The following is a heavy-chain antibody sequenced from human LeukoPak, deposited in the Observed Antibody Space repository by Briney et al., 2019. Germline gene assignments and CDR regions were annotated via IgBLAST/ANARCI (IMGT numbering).Heavy chain of an antibody. CDR1: GETFNDQY. D-gene: IGHD6-13*01. J-gene: IGHJ4*02. CDR3: ARESVAAGTRWFDY. Sequence: SETLSLTCAVFGETFNDQYWSWIRQPPGKALEWIGEIRHGGSTNYHPSFKSRLTTSVDTSKNQFSLELTSVTAADTAMYYCARESVAAGTRWFDYWGQGTLVTVSS. CDR2: IRHGGST. V-gene: IGHV4-34*01.